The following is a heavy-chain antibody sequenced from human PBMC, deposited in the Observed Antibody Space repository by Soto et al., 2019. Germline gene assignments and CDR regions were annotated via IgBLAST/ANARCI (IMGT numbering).Heavy chain of an antibody. CDR2: FYHSGNS. D-gene: IGHD5-18*01. V-gene: IGHV4-59*01. CDR3: ARISSVDPYGYVNGGLDV. Sequence: SETLSLTCSVSGGSIRSYYWSWIRQSPEKGLEWIGYFYHSGNSNYNPSLKSRVTISVDASKNQLSLSLRSVTAADTAVYFCARISSVDPYGYVNGGLDVWGQGTTVTVSS. CDR1: GGSIRSYY. J-gene: IGHJ6*02.